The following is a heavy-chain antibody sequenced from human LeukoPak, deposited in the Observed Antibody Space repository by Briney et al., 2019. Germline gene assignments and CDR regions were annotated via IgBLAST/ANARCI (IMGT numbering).Heavy chain of an antibody. CDR2: ISGSGGST. CDR1: GFTLSSHW. V-gene: IGHV3-23*01. Sequence: GGSLRLSCAASGFTLSSHWMGWVRQAPGKGLEWVSAISGSGGSTYYADSVKGRFTISRDNSKNTLYLQMNSLRAEDTAVYYCAKITIFGVAKGPMDVWGKGTTVTVSS. D-gene: IGHD3-3*01. CDR3: AKITIFGVAKGPMDV. J-gene: IGHJ6*03.